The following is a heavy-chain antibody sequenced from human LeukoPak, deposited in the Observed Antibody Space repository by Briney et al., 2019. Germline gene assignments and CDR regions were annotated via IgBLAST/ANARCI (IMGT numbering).Heavy chain of an antibody. J-gene: IGHJ5*02. CDR2: ISSSSSTI. D-gene: IGHD2-2*01. Sequence: GGSLRLSCAASGFTFSTYSINWVRQAPGKGLEWVSYISSSSSTIYYADSVKGRFTISRDNAKNSLYLQMNSLRAEDTAVYYCARDYLVVPAAMWWFDPWGQGTLVTVSS. CDR3: ARDYLVVPAAMWWFDP. V-gene: IGHV3-48*01. CDR1: GFTFSTYS.